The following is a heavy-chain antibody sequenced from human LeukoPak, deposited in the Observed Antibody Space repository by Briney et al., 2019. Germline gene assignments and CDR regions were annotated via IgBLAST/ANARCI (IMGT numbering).Heavy chain of an antibody. Sequence: PGGSLRLSCAASGFTFSSYGMHWVRQAPGKGLEWVAAISHDGSNKYYADSVKGRFTISRDNSKNTLYLQMNSLRAEDTTVYNCAKDGYDGSGAYIDYWGQGTLVIVSS. D-gene: IGHD3-22*01. CDR3: AKDGYDGSGAYIDY. CDR1: GFTFSSYG. J-gene: IGHJ4*02. V-gene: IGHV3-30*18. CDR2: ISHDGSNK.